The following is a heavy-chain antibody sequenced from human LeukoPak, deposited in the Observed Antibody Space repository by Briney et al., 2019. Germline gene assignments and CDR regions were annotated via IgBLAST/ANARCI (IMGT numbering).Heavy chain of an antibody. CDR1: GYTLTELS. CDR2: FDPEDGET. CDR3: ATATYYDFWSGCGMDV. Sequence: ASVKVSCKVSGYTLTELSMHWVRQAPGKGLECMGGFDPEDGETIYAQKFQGRVTMTEDTSTDTAYMELSSLRSEDTAVYYCATATYYDFWSGCGMDVWGQGTTVTVSS. D-gene: IGHD3-3*01. J-gene: IGHJ6*02. V-gene: IGHV1-24*01.